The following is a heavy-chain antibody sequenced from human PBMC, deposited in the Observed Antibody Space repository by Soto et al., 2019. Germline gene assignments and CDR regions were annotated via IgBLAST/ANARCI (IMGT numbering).Heavy chain of an antibody. CDR2: IYYSGST. CDR3: ARRGGVGATTFDY. D-gene: IGHD1-26*01. CDR1: GGSISSSSYY. V-gene: IGHV4-39*01. Sequence: QLQLQESGPGLVKPSETLSLTCTVSGGSISSSSYYWGWIRQPPGKGLEWIGNIYYSGSTYYNPSLKSRVTISVDTSKNQCSLKLSSVTAADTAVYYCARRGGVGATTFDYWGQGTLVTVSS. J-gene: IGHJ4*02.